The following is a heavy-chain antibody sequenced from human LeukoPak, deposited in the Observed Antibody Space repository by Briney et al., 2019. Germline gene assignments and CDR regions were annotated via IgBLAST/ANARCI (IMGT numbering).Heavy chain of an antibody. V-gene: IGHV3-23*01. CDR3: AKFLYSSSWYASFDY. J-gene: IGHJ4*02. Sequence: GGSLRLFCAASGFTFSSYAMSWVRQAPGKGLEWVSAISGSGGKTYSADSVKGHFTISRDNSKNTLYLQMNSLRAEDTAVYYCAKFLYSSSWYASFDYWGPGTLVTVSS. CDR2: ISGSGGKT. D-gene: IGHD6-13*01. CDR1: GFTFSSYA.